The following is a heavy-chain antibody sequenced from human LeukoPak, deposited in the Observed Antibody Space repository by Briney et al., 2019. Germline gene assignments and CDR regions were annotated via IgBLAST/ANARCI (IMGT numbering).Heavy chain of an antibody. CDR2: ISAYNGNT. V-gene: IGHV1-18*01. J-gene: IGHJ3*02. D-gene: IGHD3-22*01. Sequence: GASVKVSSKASGYTFTSYGISWVRQAPGQGLEWMGWISAYNGNTNYAQKLQGGVIMTTDTSTSTAYMELRSLRSDDTAVYYCARAEHYYDSSGYSLLGAFDIWGQGTMVTVSS. CDR1: GYTFTSYG. CDR3: ARAEHYYDSSGYSLLGAFDI.